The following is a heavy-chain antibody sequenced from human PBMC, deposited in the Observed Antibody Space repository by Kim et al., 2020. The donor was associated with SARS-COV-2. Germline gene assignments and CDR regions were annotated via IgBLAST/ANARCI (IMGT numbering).Heavy chain of an antibody. Sequence: GGSLRLSCAASGFTVSSNYMSWVRQAPGKGLEWVSVIYSGGSTYYADSVKGRFTISRDNSKNTLYLQMNSLRAEDTAVYYCARARVSSSSPLSFYYYYYGMDVCGQGTTGTVSS. CDR1: GFTVSSNY. CDR3: ARARVSSSSPLSFYYYYYGMDV. J-gene: IGHJ6*02. D-gene: IGHD6-13*01. CDR2: IYSGGST. V-gene: IGHV3-66*01.